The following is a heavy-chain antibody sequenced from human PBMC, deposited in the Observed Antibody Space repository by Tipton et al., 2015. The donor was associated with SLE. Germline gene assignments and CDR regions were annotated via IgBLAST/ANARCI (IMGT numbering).Heavy chain of an antibody. V-gene: IGHV4-38-2*02. CDR1: GYSISSGYY. CDR2: IYHSGST. CDR3: ARGTPFMEWERNYFDP. Sequence: TLSLTCTVSGYSISSGYYWGWIRQPPGKGLEWIGSIYHSGSTYYNPSLKSRVTISVDMSKNQFSLKLSSVTAADTAVYYCARGTPFMEWERNYFDPWGQGTLVTVSS. J-gene: IGHJ5*02. D-gene: IGHD3-3*01.